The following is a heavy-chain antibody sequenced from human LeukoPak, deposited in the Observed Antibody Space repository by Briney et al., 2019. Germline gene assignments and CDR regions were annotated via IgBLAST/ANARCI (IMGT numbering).Heavy chain of an antibody. V-gene: IGHV1-18*01. Sequence: GAPVTVSCTASGYTFISYGMSWIRQAPGQGLEWMGWISAYNVNTKYTQKFQGRVTMTTDTSTTTAYMDLRSLTSDDTAVYYCARAGDEVPTYFDYWGQGTLVTVSS. D-gene: IGHD3-16*01. J-gene: IGHJ4*02. CDR1: GYTFISYG. CDR3: ARAGDEVPTYFDY. CDR2: ISAYNVNT.